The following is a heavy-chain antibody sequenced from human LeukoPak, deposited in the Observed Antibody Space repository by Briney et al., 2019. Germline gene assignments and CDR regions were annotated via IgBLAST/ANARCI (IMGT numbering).Heavy chain of an antibody. D-gene: IGHD6-25*01. CDR2: INPNSGGT. Sequence: ASVKVSCKASGYTFTGYYMHWVRQAPGQGLEWMGWINPNSGGTNYAQKFQGRVTMTRDTSISTAYMELSRLRSDDTAVYYCARAAVEFMAAAFDYWGQGTLVTVSS. CDR1: GYTFTGYY. V-gene: IGHV1-2*02. CDR3: ARAAVEFMAAAFDY. J-gene: IGHJ4*02.